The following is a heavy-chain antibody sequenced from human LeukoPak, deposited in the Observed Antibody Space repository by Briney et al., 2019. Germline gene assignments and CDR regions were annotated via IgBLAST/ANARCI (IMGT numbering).Heavy chain of an antibody. CDR2: IWYDGGNK. J-gene: IGHJ4*02. Sequence: TGRSLRLSCAASGFSFSSYGMHWVRQAPGKGLEWVAVIWYDGGNKYYADSVMGRFTISRDNSKNTLYLQMNSPRAEDTAVYYCARDVQSQLRYFDWLLNSWGQGTLVTVSS. CDR1: GFSFSSYG. CDR3: ARDVQSQLRYFDWLLNS. V-gene: IGHV3-33*01. D-gene: IGHD3-9*01.